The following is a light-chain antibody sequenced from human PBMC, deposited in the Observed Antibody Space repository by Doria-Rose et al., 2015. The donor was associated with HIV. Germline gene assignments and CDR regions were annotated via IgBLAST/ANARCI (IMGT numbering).Light chain of an antibody. V-gene: IGKV4-1*01. CDR3: QQYYDTPS. CDR2: WAS. J-gene: IGKJ3*01. CDR1: QSLLYTSKNY. Sequence: DIRLTQSPESLGMSLGERATLNCKSNQSLLYTSKNYLAWYQQKPGQPPKLLISWASTRQSGVPARCSGSGSGTDFTLAISSLEAEDVAVYYCQQYYDTPSFGPGTTVDIK.